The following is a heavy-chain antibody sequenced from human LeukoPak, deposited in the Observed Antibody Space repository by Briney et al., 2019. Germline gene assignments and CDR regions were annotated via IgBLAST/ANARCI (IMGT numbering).Heavy chain of an antibody. CDR3: ARAAGPLAAPDF. Sequence: PSETLSLTCTVSGGSISSYYWSWIRQPPGQGLEWIGYIYYSGSTNYNPPLKSRVTISVDTSKNQFSLKLSSVTAADTAVYYCARAAGPLAAPDFWGQGTPVTVSS. J-gene: IGHJ4*02. CDR1: GGSISSYY. CDR2: IYYSGST. D-gene: IGHD6-13*01. V-gene: IGHV4-59*01.